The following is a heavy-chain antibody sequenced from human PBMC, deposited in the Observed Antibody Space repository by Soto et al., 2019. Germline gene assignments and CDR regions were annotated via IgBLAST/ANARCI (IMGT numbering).Heavy chain of an antibody. V-gene: IGHV3-33*01. CDR2: IWYDGSNK. CDR3: ARDRRDRTSYFQH. CDR1: GFTFSSYG. Sequence: GGSLRLSCAASGFTFSSYGMHWVRQAPGKGLEWVAVIWYDGSNKYYADSVKGRFTISRDNSKNTLYLQMNSLRAEDTAVYYCARDRRDRTSYFQHWGQGTLVTVSS. J-gene: IGHJ1*01.